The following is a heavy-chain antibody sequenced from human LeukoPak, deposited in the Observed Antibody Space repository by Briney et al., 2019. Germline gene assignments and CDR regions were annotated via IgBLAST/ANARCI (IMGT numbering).Heavy chain of an antibody. Sequence: SETLSLTCTVSGVSISSYYWSWLRQPPGKGLEWIGYIYYSGSTNYNPSLKSQVTISVDTSKNQFSLKLSSVTAADTAVDYCAKNTWELLQWGQGTLVTVSS. CDR2: IYYSGST. D-gene: IGHD1-26*01. CDR3: AKNTWELLQ. J-gene: IGHJ4*02. CDR1: GVSISSYY. V-gene: IGHV4-59*01.